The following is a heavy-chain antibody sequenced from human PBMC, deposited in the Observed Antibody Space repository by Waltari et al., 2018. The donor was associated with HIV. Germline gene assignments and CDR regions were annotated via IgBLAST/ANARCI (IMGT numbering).Heavy chain of an antibody. CDR2: ISYDGSNK. Sequence: QVQLVESGGGVVQPGRSLRLSCAASGFTFSSYAMHWVRQAPGKGLEWVAVISYDGSNKYYADSVKGRFTISRDNSKNTLYLQMNSLRAEDTAVYYCARAPCGGDCYPGGYWGQGTLVTVSS. D-gene: IGHD2-21*02. CDR3: ARAPCGGDCYPGGY. V-gene: IGHV3-30*04. CDR1: GFTFSSYA. J-gene: IGHJ4*02.